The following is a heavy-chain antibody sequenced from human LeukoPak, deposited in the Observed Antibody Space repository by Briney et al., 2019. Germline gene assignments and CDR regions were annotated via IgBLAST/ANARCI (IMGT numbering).Heavy chain of an antibody. CDR3: ARGGPGIAAAPFDY. V-gene: IGHV3-53*01. Sequence: GGSLRLSCAASGFTVSSNYMSWVRQAPGKGLEWVSVIYSGGSTYYADSVKGRFTISRDNSKNTLYLQINSLRAEDTAVYYCARGGPGIAAAPFDYWGQGTLVTVSS. J-gene: IGHJ4*02. D-gene: IGHD6-13*01. CDR2: IYSGGST. CDR1: GFTVSSNY.